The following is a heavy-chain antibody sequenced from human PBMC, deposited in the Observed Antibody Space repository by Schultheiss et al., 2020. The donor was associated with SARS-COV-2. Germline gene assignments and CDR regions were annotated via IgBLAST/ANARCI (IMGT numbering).Heavy chain of an antibody. D-gene: IGHD2-2*01. CDR3: ARDQGDIVVVPAADQGAFDY. V-gene: IGHV1-8*01. CDR2: MNPNSGNT. Sequence: ASVKVSCKASGYTFTSYDINWVRQATGQGLEWMGWMNPNSGNTGYAQKFQGRVTMTRNTSISTAYMELSSLRSEDTAVYYCARDQGDIVVVPAADQGAFDYWGQGTLVTVSS. J-gene: IGHJ4*02. CDR1: GYTFTSYD.